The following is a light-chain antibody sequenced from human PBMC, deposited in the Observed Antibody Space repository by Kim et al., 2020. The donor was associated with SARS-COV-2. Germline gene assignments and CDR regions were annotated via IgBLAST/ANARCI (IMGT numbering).Light chain of an antibody. CDR1: SSDVGSYNL. CDR3: CSYAGSSTPYV. V-gene: IGLV2-23*02. CDR2: EVS. Sequence: QSALTQPASVSGSPGQSITISCTGTSSDVGSYNLVSWYQQHPGKAPKLMIYEVSKRPSVVSNRFSGSKSGNTASLTISGLQAEDEADYYCCSYAGSSTPYVFGIGTKVTVL. J-gene: IGLJ1*01.